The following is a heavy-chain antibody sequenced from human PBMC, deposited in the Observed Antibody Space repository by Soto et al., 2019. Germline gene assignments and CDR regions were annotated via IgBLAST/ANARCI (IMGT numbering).Heavy chain of an antibody. V-gene: IGHV1-46*01. Sequence: GSSVKVSCKASGYTLTSYYLHWVRQAPGQGPEWMGIINPSGGITNDAQKFQDRVTMTSDTSTSTVYMELSSLRSEDTAVYYCARGIITNSYDYHDGLDVWGQGTTVIVSS. CDR1: GYTLTSYY. D-gene: IGHD3-3*01. J-gene: IGHJ6*02. CDR2: INPSGGIT. CDR3: ARGIITNSYDYHDGLDV.